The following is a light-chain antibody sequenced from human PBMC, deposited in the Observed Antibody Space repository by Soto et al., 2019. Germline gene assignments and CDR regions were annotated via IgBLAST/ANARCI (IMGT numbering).Light chain of an antibody. J-gene: IGLJ2*01. CDR2: QDS. CDR1: KLGDKY. V-gene: IGLV3-1*01. Sequence: SYELTQPPSVSMSPGQTASITCSGDKLGDKYACWYQQKPGQSPVLVIYQDSKRPSGIPERFSGSNSGNTATLTISGTQAMDEAHYYCQAWDSSTACVVFGGGTKLTFL. CDR3: QAWDSSTACVV.